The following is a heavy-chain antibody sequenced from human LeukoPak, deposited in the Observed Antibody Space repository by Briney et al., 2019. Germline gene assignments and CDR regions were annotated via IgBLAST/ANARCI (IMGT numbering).Heavy chain of an antibody. Sequence: PSETLSLTCTVSGGSISSYYWSWIRQPPGKGLEWIGYIYYSGSTNYNPSLKSRVTISVDTSKNQFSLKLSSVTAADTAVYYCARAGATVANLNYYYYYMDVWGKGTTVTVSS. V-gene: IGHV4-59*08. CDR2: IYYSGST. CDR3: ARAGATVANLNYYYYYMDV. D-gene: IGHD4-23*01. CDR1: GGSISSYY. J-gene: IGHJ6*03.